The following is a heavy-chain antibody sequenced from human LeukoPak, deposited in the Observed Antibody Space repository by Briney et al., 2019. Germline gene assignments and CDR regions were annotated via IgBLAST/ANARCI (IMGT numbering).Heavy chain of an antibody. V-gene: IGHV3-48*01. CDR3: ARDRDGGGDYGGNQGY. CDR1: GFTFSNYE. CDR2: ISSSGYTI. J-gene: IGHJ4*02. Sequence: GGSLRLSCAASGFTFSNYEMNWVRQAPGKGLEWVSYISSSGYTIRNADSVKGRFTISRDNSKNTLYLQMNSLRAEDTAVYYCARDRDGGGDYGGNQGYWGQGTLVTVSS. D-gene: IGHD4-23*01.